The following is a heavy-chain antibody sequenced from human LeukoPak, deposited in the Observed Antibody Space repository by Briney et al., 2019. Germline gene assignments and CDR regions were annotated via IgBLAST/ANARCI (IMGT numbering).Heavy chain of an antibody. V-gene: IGHV4-59*01. J-gene: IGHJ4*02. CDR2: IYYSGST. Sequence: SETLSLTCTVSGGSISSYYWSWIRQPPGKGLEWIGYIYYSGSTNYNPSLKSRVTISVDTSKNQFPLKLSSVTAADTAVYYCARGYYGQNLPDYWGQGTLVTVSS. CDR1: GGSISSYY. D-gene: IGHD3-10*01. CDR3: ARGYYGQNLPDY.